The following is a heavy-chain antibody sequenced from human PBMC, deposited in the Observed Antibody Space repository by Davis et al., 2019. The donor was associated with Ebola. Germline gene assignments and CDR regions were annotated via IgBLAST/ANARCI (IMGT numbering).Heavy chain of an antibody. V-gene: IGHV3-23*01. J-gene: IGHJ4*02. CDR2: IVGSGAST. Sequence: PGGSLRLSCAASGFTFSSYAMTWVRQSLGKGLEWVSGIVGSGASTQYADSVKGRFTISRDNSKNTLFLQMNSLRAEDTAVYYCAKGQLRFLVRDYFDYWGQGALVTVSS. D-gene: IGHD3-3*01. CDR1: GFTFSSYA. CDR3: AKGQLRFLVRDYFDY.